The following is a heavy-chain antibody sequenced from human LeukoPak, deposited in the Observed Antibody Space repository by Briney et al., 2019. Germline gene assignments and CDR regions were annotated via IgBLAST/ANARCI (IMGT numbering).Heavy chain of an antibody. CDR2: INHSGST. D-gene: IGHD6-13*01. CDR1: GGSFSGYY. J-gene: IGHJ5*02. Sequence: SETLSLTCAVYGGSFSGYYWSWIRQPPGKGLEWIGEINHSGSTNYNPSLKSRVTISVDTSKDQFSLKLSSVTAADTAVYYCASWTTPSSLAKGWFDPWGQGTLVTVSS. CDR3: ASWTTPSSLAKGWFDP. V-gene: IGHV4-34*01.